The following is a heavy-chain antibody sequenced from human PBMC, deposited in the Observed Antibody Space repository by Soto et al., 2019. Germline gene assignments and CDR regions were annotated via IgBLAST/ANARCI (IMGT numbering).Heavy chain of an antibody. CDR2: IYYSGST. CDR1: GGSISSYY. J-gene: IGHJ6*03. Sequence: PSETLSLTCTVSGGSISSYYWSWIRQPPGKGLEWIGYIYYSGSTNYNPSLKSRVTISVDTSKNQFSLKLSSVTAADTAVYYCARAGCSSTRCPYYYYMDVWGKGTTVTVSS. CDR3: ARAGCSSTRCPYYYYMDV. D-gene: IGHD2-2*01. V-gene: IGHV4-59*01.